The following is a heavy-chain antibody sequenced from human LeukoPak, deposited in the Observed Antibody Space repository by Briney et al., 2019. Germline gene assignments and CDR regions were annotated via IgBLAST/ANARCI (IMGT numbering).Heavy chain of an antibody. Sequence: GGSLRLSCAASGFTFSDHYMDWVRQAPGKGLEWVGRTRNKANSYTTVYAASVKGRFTISRDDSKNSLYLQMNSLKTEDTAVYYCAREGCSSTSCYDNGMDVWGKGTTVTVSS. CDR3: AREGCSSTSCYDNGMDV. V-gene: IGHV3-72*01. D-gene: IGHD2-2*01. CDR1: GFTFSDHY. CDR2: TRNKANSYTT. J-gene: IGHJ6*04.